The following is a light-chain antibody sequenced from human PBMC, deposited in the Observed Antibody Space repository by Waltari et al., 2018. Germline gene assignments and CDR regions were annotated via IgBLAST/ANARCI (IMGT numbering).Light chain of an antibody. J-gene: IGLJ1*01. CDR3: TSYRSSSTLPYV. Sequence: QSALTQPASVSGSPGQSITISCTGPSSDIVGSNYVSWYQQHPGKAPKLMIYDVSNRPSGVSNRFSGFKSGNTASLTISGLQAEDEADYYCTSYRSSSTLPYVFGTGTKVTVL. CDR1: SSDIVGSNY. V-gene: IGLV2-14*03. CDR2: DVS.